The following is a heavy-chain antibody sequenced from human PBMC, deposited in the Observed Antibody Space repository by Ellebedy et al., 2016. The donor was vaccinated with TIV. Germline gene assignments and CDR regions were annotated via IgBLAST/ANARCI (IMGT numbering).Heavy chain of an antibody. CDR2: IYYSGGST. CDR1: GASISNYY. CDR3: ARSMPVAGVEWDYYYGLDV. V-gene: IGHV4-59*08. J-gene: IGHJ6*02. Sequence: IVSGASISNYYWTWLRQFPGKGLEWIGYIYYSGGSTNYNPSLKSRVTISIDTSKNQFSLRLTSVTAADTAMYYCARSMPVAGVEWDYYYGLDVWGQGATVTVSS. D-gene: IGHD6-19*01.